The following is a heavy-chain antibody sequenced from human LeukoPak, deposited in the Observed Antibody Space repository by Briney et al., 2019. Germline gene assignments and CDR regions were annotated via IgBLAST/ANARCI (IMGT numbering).Heavy chain of an antibody. Sequence: GGSLRLSCAASGFTFADYFMHWVRQAPGKGLECISFISGDGTTTYYRDSVRGRFTISRDNAKNTLYLQMNSLRAEDTAVYYCAREMSTIQDLDYWGQGTLVTVSS. CDR1: GFTFADYF. V-gene: IGHV3-43*02. CDR3: AREMSTIQDLDY. CDR2: ISGDGTTT. J-gene: IGHJ4*02. D-gene: IGHD5-24*01.